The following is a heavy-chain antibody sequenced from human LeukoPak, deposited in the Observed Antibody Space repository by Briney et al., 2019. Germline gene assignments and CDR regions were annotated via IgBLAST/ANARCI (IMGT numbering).Heavy chain of an antibody. CDR1: GFSLSTSGVG. CDR2: IYWNDDK. CDR3: AHTKPTPDAFDI. Sequence: SGPTLVKPTQTLTLTCTFSGFSLSTSGVGVGWIRQPPGKALEWLALIYWNDDKRYSPSLKSRLTITKDTSKNQVVLTMTNMDPVDTATYYCAHTKPTPDAFDIWGQGTMVTVSS. J-gene: IGHJ3*02. V-gene: IGHV2-5*01.